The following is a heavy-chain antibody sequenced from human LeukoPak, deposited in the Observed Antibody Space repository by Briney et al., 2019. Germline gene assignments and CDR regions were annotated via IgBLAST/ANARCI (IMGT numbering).Heavy chain of an antibody. J-gene: IGHJ3*02. V-gene: IGHV3-23*01. Sequence: GGSLRLSCAASGFTFSSYAMSWVRQAPGKGLEWVSATSGSGGSTYYADSVKGRFTISRDNSKNTLYLQMNSLGAEDTAVYYCAKDLEFAVSGSYSAFDIWGQGTMVTVSS. D-gene: IGHD1-26*01. CDR2: TSGSGGST. CDR1: GFTFSSYA. CDR3: AKDLEFAVSGSYSAFDI.